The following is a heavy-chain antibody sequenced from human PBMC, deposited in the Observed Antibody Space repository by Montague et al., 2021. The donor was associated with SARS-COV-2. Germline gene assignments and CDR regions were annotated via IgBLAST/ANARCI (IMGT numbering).Heavy chain of an antibody. Sequence: SETLSLTCAVYGESFSGHYWTWIRQPPGKGQERNGEIYHTRSTNYNPSLKSRVTISVDTYKNKFSLKLRSVTAADTAVYYCARGRIELSMIVVVMTGASYYMDVWGKGTTVTVPS. CDR3: ARGRIELSMIVVVMTGASYYMDV. CDR1: GESFSGHY. J-gene: IGHJ6*03. CDR2: IYHTRST. D-gene: IGHD3-22*01. V-gene: IGHV4-34*01.